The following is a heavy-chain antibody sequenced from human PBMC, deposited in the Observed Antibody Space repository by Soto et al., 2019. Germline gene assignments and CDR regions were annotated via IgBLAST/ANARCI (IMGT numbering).Heavy chain of an antibody. CDR3: ARQFHCSGGSCYFFGYFQH. CDR1: GGTFSSYA. Sequence: QVQLVQSGDEVKKPGSSVKVSCKASGGTFSSYAISWVRQAPGQGLEWMGGIIPIFGTANYAQKFQGRVTITADESTSTAYMELSSLRSEDTAVYYCARQFHCSGGSCYFFGYFQHWGQGTLVTVSS. V-gene: IGHV1-69*01. D-gene: IGHD2-15*01. CDR2: IIPIFGTA. J-gene: IGHJ1*01.